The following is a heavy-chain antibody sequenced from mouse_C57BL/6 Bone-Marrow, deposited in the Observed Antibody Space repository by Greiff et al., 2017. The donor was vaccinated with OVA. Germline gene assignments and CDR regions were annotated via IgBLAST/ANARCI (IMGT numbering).Heavy chain of an antibody. CDR2: INPNNGGT. CDR3: ARPFHYYGSSYFAY. J-gene: IGHJ3*01. CDR1: GYTFTDYN. D-gene: IGHD1-1*01. V-gene: IGHV1-18*01. Sequence: EVKLQESGPELVKPGASVKIPCKASGYTFTDYNMDWVKQSHGKSLEWIGDINPNNGGTIYNQKFKGKATLTVDKSSSTAYMELRSLTSEDTAVYYCARPFHYYGSSYFAYWGQGTLVTVSA.